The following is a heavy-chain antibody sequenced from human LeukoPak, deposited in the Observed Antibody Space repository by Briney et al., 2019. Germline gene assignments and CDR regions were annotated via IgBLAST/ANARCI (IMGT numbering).Heavy chain of an antibody. CDR1: GFSFTTYW. CDR3: AKLAKYFYGSETFYFFEH. Sequence: PGGSLRLSCAASGFSFTTYWMSWVRQAPGKGLEWVANINQDGTEKYYVDSVKGRFTISRDNGKNSLYLQMNSLRAEDTAVYYCAKLAKYFYGSETFYFFEHWGQGTPVTASS. D-gene: IGHD3-10*01. V-gene: IGHV3-7*01. CDR2: INQDGTEK. J-gene: IGHJ4*02.